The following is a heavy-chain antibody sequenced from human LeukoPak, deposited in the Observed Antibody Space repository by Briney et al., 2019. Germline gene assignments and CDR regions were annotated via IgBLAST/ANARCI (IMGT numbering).Heavy chain of an antibody. CDR2: INTKGET. D-gene: IGHD2-21*01. CDR3: ATSNDAKIAPFDH. J-gene: IGHJ4*02. Sequence: SETLSPTCTVSGVSMSAYQWSWVRQSPEKGLEWIGCINTKGETSYNPSLKSRVTTSVDTSKSQFSLRLTSVTAADTAVYYCATSNDAKIAPFDHWGQGAPVTVSS. CDR1: GVSMSAYQ. V-gene: IGHV4-4*09.